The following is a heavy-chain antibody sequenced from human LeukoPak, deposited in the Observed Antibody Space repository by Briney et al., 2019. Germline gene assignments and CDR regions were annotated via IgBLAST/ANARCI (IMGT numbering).Heavy chain of an antibody. Sequence: SETLSLTCTVSGGSISTSNYYWGWIRQPPGKGLEWIGNIFYSGSTYYSPSLRSRVTISVDKSKNQFSLKLSSVTAADTAVYYCARDPLPPIAARPALPYFDLWGRGTLVTVSS. D-gene: IGHD6-6*01. CDR3: ARDPLPPIAARPALPYFDL. CDR1: GGSISTSNYY. V-gene: IGHV4-39*07. CDR2: IFYSGST. J-gene: IGHJ2*01.